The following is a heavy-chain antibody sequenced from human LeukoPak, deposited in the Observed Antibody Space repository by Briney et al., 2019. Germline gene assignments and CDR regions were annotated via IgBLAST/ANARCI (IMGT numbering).Heavy chain of an antibody. J-gene: IGHJ4*02. CDR2: IDGSGGRP. D-gene: IGHD6-19*01. Sequence: GGSLRLSCIASGFTFSSYAMSWFRQAPGRGLEWVSAIDGSGGRPYYADSVKGRFTISRDDSKNTLYLQMHSLRAEDTAIYYCAKGSSGWLYYFDCWGQGTLVTVPS. V-gene: IGHV3-23*01. CDR3: AKGSSGWLYYFDC. CDR1: GFTFSSYA.